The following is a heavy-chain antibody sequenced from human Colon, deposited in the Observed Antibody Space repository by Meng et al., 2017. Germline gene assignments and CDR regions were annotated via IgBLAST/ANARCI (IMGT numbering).Heavy chain of an antibody. J-gene: IGHJ4*02. V-gene: IGHV4-31*03. D-gene: IGHD3-10*01. CDR3: ARRYGSGTYPFDF. Sequence: QGPRPGLGMPSETLSLTGSAAGAPIRGGGYYWSWIRQVPGKGLDLIGYIYYSENTYYKPSLQSRAIISVDTSKNEFSLRLSSVSAADTAVYYCARRYGSGTYPFDFWGQGILVTVSS. CDR2: IYYSENT. CDR1: GAPIRGGGYY.